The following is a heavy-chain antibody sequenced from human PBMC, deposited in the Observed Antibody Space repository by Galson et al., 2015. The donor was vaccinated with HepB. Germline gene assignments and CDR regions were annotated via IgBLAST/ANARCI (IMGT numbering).Heavy chain of an antibody. J-gene: IGHJ6*04. CDR1: GYTLTGYF. CDR2: INPHSGDT. V-gene: IGHV1-2*06. Sequence: SVKVSCKASGYTLTGYFMHWVRQAPGQGLEWMGRINPHSGDTNYAQNFQGRVTMTRDTSISTAYMELSRLRSDDTAVYYCARDRTGYCSLDVWGKGTTVTVSS. CDR3: ARDRTGYCSLDV. D-gene: IGHD2-15*01.